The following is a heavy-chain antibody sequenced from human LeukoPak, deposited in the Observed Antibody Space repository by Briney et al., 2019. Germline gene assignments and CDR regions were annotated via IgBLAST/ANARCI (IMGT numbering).Heavy chain of an antibody. CDR1: GFTFSDYY. CDR2: ISSSGSTI. D-gene: IGHD3-9*01. CDR3: ARDLYYDNYPPDY. V-gene: IGHV3-11*04. J-gene: IGHJ4*02. Sequence: GGSLRLSCAATGFTFSDYYMSWIRQAPGKGLEWVSYISSSGSTIYYADSVKGRFTISRDNAKNSLYLQMNSLRAEDTAVYYCARDLYYDNYPPDYWGQGTLVTVSS.